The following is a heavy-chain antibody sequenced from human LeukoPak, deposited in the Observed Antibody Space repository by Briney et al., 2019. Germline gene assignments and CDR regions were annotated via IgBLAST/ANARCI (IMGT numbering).Heavy chain of an antibody. CDR3: ARLTRRSYDSSGYYPEDAFDI. CDR2: ISAYNGNT. CDR1: GYTFTSYG. V-gene: IGHV1-18*01. Sequence: ASVKVSCKASGYTFTSYGISWVRQAPGQGLEWMGWISAYNGNTNYAQKLQGRVTMTTDTSTSTAYMELRSLRSDDTAVYYCARLTRRSYDSSGYYPEDAFDIWGQGTMVTVSS. J-gene: IGHJ3*02. D-gene: IGHD3-22*01.